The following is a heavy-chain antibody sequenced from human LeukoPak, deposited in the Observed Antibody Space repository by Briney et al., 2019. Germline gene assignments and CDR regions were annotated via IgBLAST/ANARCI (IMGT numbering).Heavy chain of an antibody. V-gene: IGHV3-48*01. CDR2: ISSGSVTI. D-gene: IGHD1-14*01. CDR1: GFTLSNYN. Sequence: GGSLRLSCAASGFTLSNYNMNWVRQAPGKGLEWVSYISSGSVTIYYADSVKGRFTISRDNSKNTLHLQMSSLRAEDTAVYYCAKDYRGSGEVGETGPLDYWGQGTLVTVSS. CDR3: AKDYRGSGEVGETGPLDY. J-gene: IGHJ4*02.